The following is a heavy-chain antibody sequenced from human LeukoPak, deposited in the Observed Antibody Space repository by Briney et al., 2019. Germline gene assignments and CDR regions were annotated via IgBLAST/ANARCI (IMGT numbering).Heavy chain of an antibody. D-gene: IGHD3/OR15-3a*01. CDR1: GFTFSNYA. CDR3: AKVDWLLYSDY. J-gene: IGHJ4*02. CDR2: ISGRGDNT. V-gene: IGHV3-23*01. Sequence: GGSLRLSCAASGFTFSNYAVSWVRQAPGKGLEWVSAISGRGDNTYYADSVRGRFTISRDNSKNTLYLQMNSLRAEDTAVYYCAKVDWLLYSDYWGQGTLVTVSS.